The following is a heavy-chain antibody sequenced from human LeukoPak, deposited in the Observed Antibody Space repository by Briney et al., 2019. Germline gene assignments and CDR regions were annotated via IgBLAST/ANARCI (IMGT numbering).Heavy chain of an antibody. V-gene: IGHV3-7*04. D-gene: IGHD4-17*01. CDR2: IKQDGSEK. CDR1: GFTFSRYW. Sequence: GGSLRLSCAASGFTFSRYWMSWVRQAPGRGLEWVANIKQDGSEKYYVDSVMGRFTISRDNAKNSVYLQMSSLRAEDTAVYYCARGGLRGDYWGQGTLVTVSS. J-gene: IGHJ4*02. CDR3: ARGGLRGDY.